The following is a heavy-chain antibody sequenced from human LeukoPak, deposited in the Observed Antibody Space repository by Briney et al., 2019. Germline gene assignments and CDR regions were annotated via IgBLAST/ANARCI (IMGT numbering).Heavy chain of an antibody. J-gene: IGHJ3*02. D-gene: IGHD2/OR15-2a*01. V-gene: IGHV1-18*01. CDR2: ISAYNGNT. CDR3: ARAPQYDPHAFDI. Sequence: VASVKVSCKASGYTFTSYGLSWVRQAPGQGLEWMGWISAYNGNTNYARKVRGRVTLTTDTSTSTAYMELKSLRSDDTAVYYCARAPQYDPHAFDIWGQGTMVTVS. CDR1: GYTFTSYG.